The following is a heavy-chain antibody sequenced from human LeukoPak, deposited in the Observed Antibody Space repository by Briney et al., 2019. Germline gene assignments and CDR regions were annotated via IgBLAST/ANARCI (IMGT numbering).Heavy chain of an antibody. D-gene: IGHD3-10*01. CDR1: GGSISSYY. Sequence: SETLSLTCTVSGGSISSYYWSWIRQPPGKGLEWIGYIYTSGSTNYNPSLKSRATISVDTSKNQFSLKLSSVTAADTAVYYCARSYYYLNWFDPWGQGTLVTVSP. CDR2: IYTSGST. V-gene: IGHV4-4*09. CDR3: ARSYYYLNWFDP. J-gene: IGHJ5*02.